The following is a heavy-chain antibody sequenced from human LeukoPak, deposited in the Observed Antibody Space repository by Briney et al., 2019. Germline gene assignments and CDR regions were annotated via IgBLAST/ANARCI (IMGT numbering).Heavy chain of an antibody. D-gene: IGHD7-27*01. CDR3: ARALTGLHDAFDI. J-gene: IGHJ3*02. CDR2: FYYSGST. Sequence: SETLSLTCTVSGGSITSSSYYGGWIRQPPGKGLEWIGSFYYSGSTHYNPSLKSRVTISVDTSKDQFSLKLSSVTAADTAVYYCARALTGLHDAFDIWGQGTMVTVSS. V-gene: IGHV4-39*01. CDR1: GGSITSSSYY.